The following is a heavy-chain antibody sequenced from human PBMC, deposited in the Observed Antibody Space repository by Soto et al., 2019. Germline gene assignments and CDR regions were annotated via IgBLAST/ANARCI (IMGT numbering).Heavy chain of an antibody. V-gene: IGHV3-21*01. CDR1: GFTFSSYS. D-gene: IGHD2-2*01. Sequence: EVQLVESGGGLVKPGGSLRLSCAASGFTFSSYSMNWVRQAPGKGLEWVSSISSSSSYIYYADSVKGRFSISRDNAKNSRYRQMDSLRAEDTAVYYCARLVVVPAAMYYYYYMDVWGKGTTVTVSS. CDR2: ISSSSSYI. CDR3: ARLVVVPAAMYYYYYMDV. J-gene: IGHJ6*03.